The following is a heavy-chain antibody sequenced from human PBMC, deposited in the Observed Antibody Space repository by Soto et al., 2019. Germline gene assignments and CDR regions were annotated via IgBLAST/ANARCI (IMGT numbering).Heavy chain of an antibody. CDR3: AWGYSGYARYAFDI. Sequence: QVQLVQSGAEVKKPGSSVKVSCKASGGTFSSYTISWVRQAPGQGLEWMGRIIPILGIANYAQKFQGRVTIPADKSTSTVYEELGSVRSEDTAVYYGAWGYSGYARYAFDIWGQGTMVTVSS. D-gene: IGHD5-12*01. V-gene: IGHV1-69*02. CDR1: GGTFSSYT. CDR2: IIPILGIA. J-gene: IGHJ3*02.